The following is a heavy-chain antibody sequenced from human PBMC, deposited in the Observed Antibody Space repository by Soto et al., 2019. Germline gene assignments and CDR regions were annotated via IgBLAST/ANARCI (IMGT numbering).Heavy chain of an antibody. CDR2: IYWDDDK. J-gene: IGHJ4*02. CDR1: GFSLSTSGVG. CDR3: ARRNRYGSPYYFDY. V-gene: IGHV2-5*02. Sequence: QITLKESGPTLVKPTQTLTLTCTFSGFSLSTSGVGVGWIRQPPGKALEWLALIYWDDDKRYSPSLKSRLTLNKDTSKNPVGLKMTNMDPVDTATYYCARRNRYGSPYYFDYWGQGTLVTVSS. D-gene: IGHD5-18*01.